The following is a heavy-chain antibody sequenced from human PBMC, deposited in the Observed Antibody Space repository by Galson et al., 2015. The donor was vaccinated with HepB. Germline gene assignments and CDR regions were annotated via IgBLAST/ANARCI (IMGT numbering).Heavy chain of an antibody. D-gene: IGHD5-24*01. CDR2: IDWDDFK. Sequence: PALVKPTQTLTLTCTFSGFSLTTGGMRVSWIRQPPGKALEWLARIDWDDFKSYSASLKTRLTISKDTSKNQVVLTMTNMDPVDTATYYCARTTGREGYNGKYYFDYWGQGTLVTVSS. CDR3: ARTTGREGYNGKYYFDY. V-gene: IGHV2-70*04. J-gene: IGHJ4*02. CDR1: GFSLTTGGMR.